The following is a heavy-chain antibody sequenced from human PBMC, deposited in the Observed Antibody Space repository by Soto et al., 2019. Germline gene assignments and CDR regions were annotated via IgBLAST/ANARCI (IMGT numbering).Heavy chain of an antibody. J-gene: IGHJ3*02. CDR3: ASEGGYCSGGSCRAPDDAFDI. V-gene: IGHV3-11*01. D-gene: IGHD2-15*01. CDR1: GFTFSDYY. Sequence: QVQLVESGGGLVKPGGSLRLSCAASGFTFSDYYMSWIRQAPGKGLEWVSYISSSGSTIYYADSVKGRFTISRDNAKKSLYLQMNSLRAEDTAVYYCASEGGYCSGGSCRAPDDAFDIWGQGTMVTVSS. CDR2: ISSSGSTI.